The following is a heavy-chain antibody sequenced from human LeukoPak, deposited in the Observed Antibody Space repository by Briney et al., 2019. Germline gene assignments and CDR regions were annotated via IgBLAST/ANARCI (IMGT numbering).Heavy chain of an antibody. D-gene: IGHD5-24*01. Sequence: GASVKVSCKASGYTFSDYYMHWVRQAPGQGPEWMGWINPNSGGTNYAQKFQGRVTMTRDTSINTAYVEVGRLRSDDTAVYYCARDPSSRGNFEHWGQGTLVTVSS. V-gene: IGHV1-2*02. CDR2: INPNSGGT. J-gene: IGHJ4*02. CDR1: GYTFSDYY. CDR3: ARDPSSRGNFEH.